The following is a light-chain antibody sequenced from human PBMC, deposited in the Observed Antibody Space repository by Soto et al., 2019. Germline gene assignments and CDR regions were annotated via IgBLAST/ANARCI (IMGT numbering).Light chain of an antibody. Sequence: QSVLTQPPSASGAPGQGVTISCSGSRSNIGSNTVNWYQQLPGTAPKLLIYTNNQRPSGVPDRCSGSRSGTSASLAISGLQSEDEADYYCAAWDASLSGVVFGGGTQLTV. V-gene: IGLV1-44*01. CDR1: RSNIGSNT. CDR2: TNN. J-gene: IGLJ2*01. CDR3: AAWDASLSGVV.